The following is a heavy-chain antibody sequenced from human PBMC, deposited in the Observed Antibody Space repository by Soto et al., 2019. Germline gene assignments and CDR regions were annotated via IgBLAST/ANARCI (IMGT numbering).Heavy chain of an antibody. CDR2: ISAYNGNT. CDR1: GYTFTSYG. D-gene: IGHD2-2*02. J-gene: IGHJ6*02. V-gene: IGHV1-18*01. CDR3: ARQGVLVPAAIRSYYYYYGMDV. Sequence: ASVKVSFKASGYTFTSYGISWVRQAPGQGLEWMGWISAYNGNTNYAQKLQGRVTMTTDTSTSTAYMELRSLRSDDTAVYYCARQGVLVPAAIRSYYYYYGMDVWGQGTTVTV.